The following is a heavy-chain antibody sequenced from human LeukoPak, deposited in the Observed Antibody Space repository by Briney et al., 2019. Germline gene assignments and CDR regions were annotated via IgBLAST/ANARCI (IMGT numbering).Heavy chain of an antibody. V-gene: IGHV1-69*13. CDR1: GGTFSSYA. Sequence: ASVKVSCKASGGTFSSYAISWVRQAPGQGLEWMGGIIPIFGTANYAQKFQGRVTITADESTSTAYMELSSLRSEDTAVYYCARGRSLRYFDWSDDDAFDIWGQGTMVTVSS. CDR2: IIPIFGTA. CDR3: ARGRSLRYFDWSDDDAFDI. D-gene: IGHD3-9*01. J-gene: IGHJ3*02.